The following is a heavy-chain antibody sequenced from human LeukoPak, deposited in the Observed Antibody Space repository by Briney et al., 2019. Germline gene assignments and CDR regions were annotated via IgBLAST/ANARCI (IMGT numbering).Heavy chain of an antibody. CDR2: ISGSDGST. CDR1: GFTFSSYA. J-gene: IGHJ4*02. D-gene: IGHD2-2*01. V-gene: IGHV3-23*01. CDR3: AKVETSGGANCYAPDY. Sequence: PGRSLRLSCAASGFTFSSYAMTWVRQAPDKGLEWVSAISGSDGSTYYADSVKGRFTISRDDSQNTLYLQMNSLSAEDTAVYYCAKVETSGGANCYAPDYWGQGTLVTVSS.